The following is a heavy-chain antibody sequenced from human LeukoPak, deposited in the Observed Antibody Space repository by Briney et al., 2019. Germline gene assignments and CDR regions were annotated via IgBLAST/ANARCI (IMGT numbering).Heavy chain of an antibody. CDR3: ASLGANDY. Sequence: PGGSLRLPCAASGFTFDDYAMHWVRQAPGKGLEWVSGISWSSGSIGYADSVKGRFTISRDNAKNSLYLQMNSLRAEDMALYYCASLGANDYWGQGTLVTVSS. D-gene: IGHD1-26*01. J-gene: IGHJ4*02. CDR2: ISWSSGSI. CDR1: GFTFDDYA. V-gene: IGHV3-9*03.